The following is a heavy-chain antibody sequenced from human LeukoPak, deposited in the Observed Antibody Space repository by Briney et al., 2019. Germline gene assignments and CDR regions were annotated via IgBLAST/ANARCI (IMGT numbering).Heavy chain of an antibody. CDR2: ISYDGSNK. J-gene: IGHJ4*02. Sequence: PGGSLRLSCAASGFTFSSYAMHWVRQAPGKGLEWVAVISYDGSNKYYADSVKGQFTISRDNSKNTLYLQMNSLRAEDTAVYYCARDSASLYYFDYWGQGTLVTVSS. V-gene: IGHV3-30-3*01. CDR3: ARDSASLYYFDY. CDR1: GFTFSSYA.